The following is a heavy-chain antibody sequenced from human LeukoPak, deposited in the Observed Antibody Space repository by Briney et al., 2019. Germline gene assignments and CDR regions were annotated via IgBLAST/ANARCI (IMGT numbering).Heavy chain of an antibody. CDR2: IYPGDSDT. CDR1: GYSFTNHW. CDR3: ARRTFYSTDWYFDL. J-gene: IGHJ2*01. Sequence: GESLKISCKGSGYSFTNHWIGWVRQMPGKGLEYMGIIYPGDSDTRYSPSFQGQVTISADKFISTAYLQWSSLKASDTAMYYCARRTFYSTDWYFDLWGRGTLVTVSS. V-gene: IGHV5-51*01. D-gene: IGHD2-2*01.